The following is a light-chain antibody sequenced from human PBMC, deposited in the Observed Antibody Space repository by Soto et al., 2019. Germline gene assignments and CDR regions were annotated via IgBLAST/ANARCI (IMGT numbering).Light chain of an antibody. CDR1: QSISSW. V-gene: IGKV1-5*03. CDR3: QHYNSYLYT. Sequence: DIQMTQSPSTLSASIGDRVTITCRASQSISSWLAWYQQKPGKAPNLLIYKASTLESGVPSRFSGSGSGTDFTLTISSLQPDDFATYYCQHYNSYLYTFGQGTKLEI. CDR2: KAS. J-gene: IGKJ2*01.